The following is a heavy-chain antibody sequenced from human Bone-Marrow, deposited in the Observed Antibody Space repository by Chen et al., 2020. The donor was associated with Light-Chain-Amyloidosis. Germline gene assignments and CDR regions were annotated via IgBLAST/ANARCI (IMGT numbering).Heavy chain of an antibody. CDR3: ARRRDGYNFDY. V-gene: IGHV5-51*01. CDR2: IYPDYSDA. CDR1: GYTFPNYW. D-gene: IGHD5-12*01. J-gene: IGHJ4*02. Sequence: EVQLEQSGPEVKKPGESLKISCKGSGYTFPNYWIGWVREMHGKGLEWMGVIYPDYSDAKYGPSFEGQVTISADKSITTAYLQWRSLKASDTAMYYCARRRDGYNFDYWGQGTLVTVSS.